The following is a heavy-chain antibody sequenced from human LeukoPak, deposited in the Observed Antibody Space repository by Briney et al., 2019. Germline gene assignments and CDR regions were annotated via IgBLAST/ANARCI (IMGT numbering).Heavy chain of an antibody. Sequence: SVKVSCKASGYTFTSYDINWVRQATGQGLEWMGWMNHNSGNTGYAQKFQSRLTMTTNTSISTAYMELSSLRSEYTAVYYCARGYCSSTSCYLNFDYWGQGTLVTVSS. CDR2: MNHNSGNT. CDR1: GYTFTSYD. CDR3: ARGYCSSTSCYLNFDY. V-gene: IGHV1-8*01. D-gene: IGHD2-2*01. J-gene: IGHJ4*02.